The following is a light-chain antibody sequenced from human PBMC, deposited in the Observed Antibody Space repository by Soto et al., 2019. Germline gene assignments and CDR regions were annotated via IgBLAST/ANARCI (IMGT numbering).Light chain of an antibody. CDR1: NSDVGIYD. Sequence: QSVLTQPASVSGTPGQSITISCTGSNSDVGIYDFVSWYQHHPGRAPKIVIYYDDLLTSGVSDRFSGSKSGISASLAISDLQSDDEADYYCATWDDSLNAYVFGPGTKVTVL. J-gene: IGLJ1*01. CDR3: ATWDDSLNAYV. V-gene: IGLV1-36*01. CDR2: YDD.